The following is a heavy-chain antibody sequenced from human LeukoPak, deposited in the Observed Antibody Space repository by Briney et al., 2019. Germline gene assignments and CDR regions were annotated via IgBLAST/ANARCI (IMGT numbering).Heavy chain of an antibody. D-gene: IGHD3-10*01. Sequence: PGGSLRLSCAASGFTFSSYSMNWVRQAPGKGLEWVSSISSSSSYIYYADSVKGRFTISRDNAKNSLYLQMNSLRAEDTAVYYCAREGYGSGSYYNEPFYFDYWGQGTLVTVSS. CDR1: GFTFSSYS. CDR2: ISSSSSYI. CDR3: AREGYGSGSYYNEPFYFDY. V-gene: IGHV3-21*01. J-gene: IGHJ4*02.